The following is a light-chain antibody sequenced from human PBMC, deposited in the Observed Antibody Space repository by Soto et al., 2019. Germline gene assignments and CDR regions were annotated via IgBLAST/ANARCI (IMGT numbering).Light chain of an antibody. J-gene: IGLJ2*01. Sequence: QAVVTQEPSLTVSPGGTVTLTFCSSTGAVTSGHYPHWFQQKPAQAPRTLIYDTSNKHSWTPAQFSGSLLGGKAALTLSGAQPEDEAEYYCLLSYSGSRVFGGGTKLTVL. CDR3: LLSYSGSRV. V-gene: IGLV7-46*01. CDR1: TGAVTSGHY. CDR2: DTS.